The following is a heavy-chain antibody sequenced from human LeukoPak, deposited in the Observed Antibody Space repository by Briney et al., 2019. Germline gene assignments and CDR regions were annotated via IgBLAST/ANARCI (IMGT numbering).Heavy chain of an antibody. J-gene: IGHJ4*02. Sequence: GGSLRLSCAASGFTFNSYWTTWVRQAPGKGLEWVANIAQDGSVTHYVDSVKGRFTISRDNTKNSLYLQMNSLRVDDTAVYYCARDILSSGWWSHWGQGTLVTVSS. CDR3: ARDILSSGWWSH. CDR1: GFTFNSYW. CDR2: IAQDGSVT. D-gene: IGHD6-19*01. V-gene: IGHV3-7*05.